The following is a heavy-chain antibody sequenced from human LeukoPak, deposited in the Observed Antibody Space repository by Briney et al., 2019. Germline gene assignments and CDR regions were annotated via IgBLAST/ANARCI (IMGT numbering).Heavy chain of an antibody. D-gene: IGHD3-3*01. J-gene: IGHJ4*02. V-gene: IGHV4-38-2*02. Sequence: PSETLSLTCTVSGYSISSGYYWGWIRQPPGKGLEWIGSIYHSGSTYYNPSLKSRVTISVDTSKNQFSLKLSSVTAADTAVYYCAGAGRRLFGVLIPLSFDYWGQGTPVTVSS. CDR3: AGAGRRLFGVLIPLSFDY. CDR2: IYHSGST. CDR1: GYSISSGYY.